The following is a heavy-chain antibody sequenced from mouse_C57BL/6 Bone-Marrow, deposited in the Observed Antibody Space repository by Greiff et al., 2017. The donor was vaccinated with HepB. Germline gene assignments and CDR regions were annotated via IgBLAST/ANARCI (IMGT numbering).Heavy chain of an antibody. CDR1: GFSFNTYA. J-gene: IGHJ4*01. V-gene: IGHV10-1*01. D-gene: IGHD1-1*01. CDR2: IRSKSNNYAT. Sequence: DAGGGLVQPKGSLKLSCAASGFSFNTYAMNWVRQAPGKGLEWVARIRSKSNNYATYYADSVKDRFTISRDDSESMLYLQMNNLKTEDTAMYYCVYYYYGRGDYAMDYWGQGTSVTVSS. CDR3: VYYYYGRGDYAMDY.